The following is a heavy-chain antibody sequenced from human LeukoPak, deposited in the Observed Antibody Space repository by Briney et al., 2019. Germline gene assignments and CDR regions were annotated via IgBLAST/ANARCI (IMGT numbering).Heavy chain of an antibody. J-gene: IGHJ6*03. D-gene: IGHD2-8*01. CDR3: ARRGPVLDRMLGHYYYYMDV. V-gene: IGHV4-39*01. CDR2: IYYSGST. CDR1: GGSISSSGYY. Sequence: SETLSLTCTVSGGSISSSGYYWGWIRQPPGKGLEWIGNIYYSGSTYYNPSLKSRITISVDTSKNQFSLKLSSVTAADTAVYYCARRGPVLDRMLGHYYYYMDVWGKGTTVTVSS.